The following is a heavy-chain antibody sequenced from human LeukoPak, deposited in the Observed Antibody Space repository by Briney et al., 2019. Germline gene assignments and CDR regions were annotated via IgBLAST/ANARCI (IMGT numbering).Heavy chain of an antibody. V-gene: IGHV1-46*01. J-gene: IGHJ5*02. D-gene: IGHD3-22*01. CDR1: GYTFTSYY. CDR3: ARGDVYDSSGYNWFYP. Sequence: GASVKVSCKASGYTFTSYYMHWVRQAPGQGLEWMGIINPSGGSTTYAQKFQGRVTMTRATSTSTVYMELSSLRSEDTALYYCARGDVYDSSGYNWFYPWGQGTLVIVSS. CDR2: INPSGGST.